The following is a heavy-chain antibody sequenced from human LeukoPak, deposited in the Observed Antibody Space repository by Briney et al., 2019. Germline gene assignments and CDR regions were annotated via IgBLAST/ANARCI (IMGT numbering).Heavy chain of an antibody. CDR3: ARDRGGYGDYHFDY. V-gene: IGHV3-21*01. J-gene: IGHJ4*02. CDR2: ISSSSSYI. D-gene: IGHD4-17*01. CDR1: GFTFSSYS. Sequence: GGSLRLSCAASGFTFSSYSMNWVRQAPGKGLEWVSSISSSSSYIYYADSVKGRFTISRGNAKNSLYLQMNSLRAEDTAVYYCARDRGGYGDYHFDYWGQGTLVTVSS.